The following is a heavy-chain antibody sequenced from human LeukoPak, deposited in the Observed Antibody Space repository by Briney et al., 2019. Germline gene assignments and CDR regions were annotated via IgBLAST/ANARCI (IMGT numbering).Heavy chain of an antibody. D-gene: IGHD6-19*01. Sequence: SETLSLTCTVSGDSISSSSYYWGWIRQPPGKGLERNGTIYYSGSTYYNPSLESRVTISIDTSKNQFSLKLNSVTAADTAAYYCARVLPQWLARYYFDYWGQGSLVTVSS. V-gene: IGHV4-39*01. CDR1: GDSISSSSYY. CDR2: IYYSGST. J-gene: IGHJ4*02. CDR3: ARVLPQWLARYYFDY.